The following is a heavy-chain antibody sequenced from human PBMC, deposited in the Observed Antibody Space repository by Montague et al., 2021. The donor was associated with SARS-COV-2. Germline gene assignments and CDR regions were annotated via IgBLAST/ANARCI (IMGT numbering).Heavy chain of an antibody. CDR2: IYHTGST. D-gene: IGHD5-24*01. J-gene: IGHJ4*02. V-gene: IGHV4-28*01. CDR3: AKSADHNYFLDS. Sequence: SETLSLTCAVSGYSISSSNWCGWIRPAPGRGLEWIGYIYHTGSTYYNPSLKSRVTMSVDKSNNLFSLELSSVTAVDTAVYYCAKSADHNYFLDSWGQGTPVTVSS. CDR1: GYSISSSNW.